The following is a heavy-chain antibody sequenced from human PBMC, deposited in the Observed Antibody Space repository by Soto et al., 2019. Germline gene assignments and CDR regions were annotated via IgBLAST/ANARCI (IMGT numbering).Heavy chain of an antibody. J-gene: IGHJ3*02. CDR2: IKQDGSEK. CDR3: AREDDYGGAFDI. D-gene: IGHD4-17*01. CDR1: RFTFSSYW. Sequence: PGGSLRLPCAASRFTFSSYWLSWVRQAPGKGLEWVANIKQDGSEKYYVDSVKGRFTISRDNAKNSLYLQMNSLRAEDTAVYYCAREDDYGGAFDIWGQGT. V-gene: IGHV3-7*01.